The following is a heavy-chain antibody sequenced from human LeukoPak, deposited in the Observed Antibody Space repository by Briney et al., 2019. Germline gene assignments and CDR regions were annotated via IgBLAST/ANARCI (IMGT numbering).Heavy chain of an antibody. CDR2: IHGSGGST. D-gene: IGHD3-10*01. CDR3: AKDRSLWFGELQN. Sequence: GGSLRLSCAASGFTFSSYAMSWVRQAPGKGLEWVSGIHGSGGSTYYADSVKGRFTISRDNSKNTVYLEMNSLRAVDTALYYCAKDRSLWFGELQNWGQGTLVTVSS. CDR1: GFTFSSYA. V-gene: IGHV3-23*01. J-gene: IGHJ4*02.